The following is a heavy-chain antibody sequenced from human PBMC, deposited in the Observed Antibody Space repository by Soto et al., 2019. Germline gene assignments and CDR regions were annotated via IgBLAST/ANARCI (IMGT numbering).Heavy chain of an antibody. CDR3: ARESSGWAKWFDP. Sequence: SQTLSLTCAISGDSVSSNSAAFNFIRHSPSRGLEWLGRTYYRSKWYNDYAVSVKSRITINPDTSKNQFSLQLNSVTPEDTAVYYCARESSGWAKWFDPWGQGTLVTVSS. J-gene: IGHJ5*02. CDR2: TYYRSKWYN. V-gene: IGHV6-1*01. D-gene: IGHD6-19*01. CDR1: GDSVSSNSAA.